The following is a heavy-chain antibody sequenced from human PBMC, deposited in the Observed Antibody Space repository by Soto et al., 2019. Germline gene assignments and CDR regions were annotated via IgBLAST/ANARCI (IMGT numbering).Heavy chain of an antibody. CDR3: ARHGEHSSSWYFDF. J-gene: IGHJ4*02. Sequence: GSLRLSCAASGFTFSNYWMHWVRQVPGKGLVWVSHIDSDGNHTTYADSVKGRFTISRDNAKNTVYLQMNSLRAEDTAVYYCARHGEHSSSWYFDFWGQGTLVTVSS. D-gene: IGHD6-13*01. CDR2: IDSDGNHT. V-gene: IGHV3-74*01. CDR1: GFTFSNYW.